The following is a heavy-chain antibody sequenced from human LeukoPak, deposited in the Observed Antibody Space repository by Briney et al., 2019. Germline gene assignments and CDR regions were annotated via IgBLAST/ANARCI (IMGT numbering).Heavy chain of an antibody. D-gene: IGHD2-15*01. CDR3: ARLVVVAATRFAPRDSDY. V-gene: IGHV4-59*12. Sequence: SETLSLTCTVSGGSISSYYWSWIRQPPGKGLEWIGYIYYSGSTNYNPSLKSRVTISVDTSKNQFSLKLSSVTAADTAVYYCARLVVVAATRFAPRDSDYWGQGTLVTVSS. CDR1: GGSISSYY. CDR2: IYYSGST. J-gene: IGHJ4*02.